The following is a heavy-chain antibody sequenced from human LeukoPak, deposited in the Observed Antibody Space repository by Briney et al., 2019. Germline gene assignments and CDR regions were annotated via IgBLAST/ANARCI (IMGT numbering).Heavy chain of an antibody. CDR2: INPSGGST. J-gene: IGHJ4*02. Sequence: EASVKVSCKASGYTFTSYYMHWVRQAPGQGLEWMGIINPSGGSTSYAQKFQGRVTMTRDTSTSTVYMELSSLRSEDTAVYYCARGGITGTTFGREEFDYWGQGTLVTVSS. CDR3: ARGGITGTTFGREEFDY. D-gene: IGHD1-7*01. CDR1: GYTFTSYY. V-gene: IGHV1-46*01.